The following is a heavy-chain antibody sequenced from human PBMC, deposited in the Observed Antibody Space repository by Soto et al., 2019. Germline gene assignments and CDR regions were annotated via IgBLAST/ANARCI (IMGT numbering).Heavy chain of an antibody. CDR1: GYSFATYG. D-gene: IGHD3-22*01. J-gene: IGHJ4*02. Sequence: SVKVSCKASGYSFATYGFSWVRQAPGQGLECVGWISAHNGDTHYSQKFQGRVTLTTDTSTNTGYMELRSLTSDDTAVYFCATETLYYNDGSGYYPLGHWGQGTLVTFS. V-gene: IGHV1-18*04. CDR3: ATETLYYNDGSGYYPLGH. CDR2: ISAHNGDT.